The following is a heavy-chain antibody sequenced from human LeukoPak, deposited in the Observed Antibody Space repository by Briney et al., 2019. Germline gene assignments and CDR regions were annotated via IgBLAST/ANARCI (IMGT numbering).Heavy chain of an antibody. V-gene: IGHV4-39*01. J-gene: IGHJ3*02. CDR3: AAIGIAAAGTGAFDI. CDR2: IYYSGST. CDR1: GVSISSSSYY. Sequence: PSETLSLTCTVSGVSISSSSYYWGWIRQPPGKGLEWIGSIYYSGSTYYNPSLKSRVTISVDTSKNQFSLKLSSVTAADTAVYYCAAIGIAAAGTGAFDIWGQRTMVTVSS. D-gene: IGHD6-13*01.